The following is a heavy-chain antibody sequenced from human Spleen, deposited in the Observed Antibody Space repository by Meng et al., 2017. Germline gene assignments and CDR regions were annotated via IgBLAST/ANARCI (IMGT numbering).Heavy chain of an antibody. V-gene: IGHV4-34*02. D-gene: IGHD3-3*01. CDR3: ARRTYYDFWSGYYKTFDP. Sequence: QVQPQQWGVGLLKPSETLSLTCAVYGGSFSGYYWSWIRQPPGKGLEWIGEINHSGSTNYNPSLKSRVTISVDTSKNQFSLKLSSVTAADTAVYYCARRTYYDFWSGYYKTFDPWGQGTLVTVFS. CDR2: INHSGST. CDR1: GGSFSGYY. J-gene: IGHJ5*02.